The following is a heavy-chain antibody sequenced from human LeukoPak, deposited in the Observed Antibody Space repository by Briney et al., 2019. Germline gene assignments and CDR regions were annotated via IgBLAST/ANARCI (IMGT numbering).Heavy chain of an antibody. Sequence: AGGFLRLSCAASGFTVSSNYMSWVRQAPGKGLEWVSVIYRRGSTYYADSVKGRFTISRDNSKNTLYLQMNSLRAEDTAVYYCAREVRLDYWGQGTLVTVCS. D-gene: IGHD3-16*01. V-gene: IGHV3-53*01. CDR2: IYRRGST. CDR1: GFTVSSNY. CDR3: AREVRLDY. J-gene: IGHJ4*02.